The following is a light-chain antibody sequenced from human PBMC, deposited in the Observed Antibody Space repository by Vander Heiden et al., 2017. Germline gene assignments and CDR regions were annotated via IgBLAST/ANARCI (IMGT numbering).Light chain of an antibody. Sequence: SYVLTQPPSVSVAPGQTARITCGGNNIGSKNVHWYQQKPGQAPVLFVYDDSDRPSGIPERFSGSNSGNTATLTISRVEAGDEADYYCQVWDSSTNAVFGGGSQLTVL. J-gene: IGLJ7*01. V-gene: IGLV3-21*02. CDR1: NIGSKN. CDR2: DDS. CDR3: QVWDSSTNAV.